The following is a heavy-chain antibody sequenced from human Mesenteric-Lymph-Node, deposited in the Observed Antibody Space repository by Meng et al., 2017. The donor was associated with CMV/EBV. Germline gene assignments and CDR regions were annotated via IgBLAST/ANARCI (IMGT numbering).Heavy chain of an antibody. CDR3: ARDTLTYSYGPGWIDP. D-gene: IGHD3-10*01. V-gene: IGHV4-39*02. CDR1: GASRSSSWHY. CDR2: IFYSGSA. J-gene: IGHJ5*02. Sequence: QLQLQETGPRLVKPSEPLSLKCPDAGASRSSSWHYWGWIRQPPGKGLEWIGRIFYSGSAHYNPALESRVTISIDKSKNEFFLNLGSVTAADTAMYFCARDTLTYSYGPGWIDPWGQGTLVTVSS.